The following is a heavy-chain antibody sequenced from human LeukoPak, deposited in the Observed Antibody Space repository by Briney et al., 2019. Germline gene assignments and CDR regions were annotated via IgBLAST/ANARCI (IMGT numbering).Heavy chain of an antibody. D-gene: IGHD6-19*01. V-gene: IGHV3-53*01. CDR1: GFTVSSNY. Sequence: GGSLRLSCAASGFTVSSNYMSWVRQAPGKGLEWVSVIYSGGSTYYAESVKGRFTIFRGDSKKNPYLQMMSRRAEETAVDYCAREAIAVAGTFDYWGQGTLVTVSS. CDR3: AREAIAVAGTFDY. CDR2: IYSGGST. J-gene: IGHJ4*02.